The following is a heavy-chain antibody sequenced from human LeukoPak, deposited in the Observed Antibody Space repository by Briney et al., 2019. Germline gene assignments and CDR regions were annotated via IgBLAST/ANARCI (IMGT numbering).Heavy chain of an antibody. CDR2: ISGSSSTI. Sequence: GGSLRLSCAASGFTFSMYNMNWVRQAPGKGLVWVSYISGSSSTIYYADSVKGRFTISRDNSKNTLYLQMNSLRAEDTAVYYCAKPVRGSNRPYYFDYWGQGTLVTVSS. J-gene: IGHJ4*02. CDR3: AKPVRGSNRPYYFDY. D-gene: IGHD1-26*01. CDR1: GFTFSMYN. V-gene: IGHV3-48*01.